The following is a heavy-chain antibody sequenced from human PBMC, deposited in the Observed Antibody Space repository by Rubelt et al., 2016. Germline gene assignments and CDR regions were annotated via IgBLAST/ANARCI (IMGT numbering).Heavy chain of an antibody. CDR1: GGSFSGYY. CDR3: ARDRTYDSSGYHQYYFDY. D-gene: IGHD3-22*01. V-gene: IGHV4-34*01. CDR2: INHSGST. Sequence: QVQLQQWGAGLLKPSETLSLTCAVYGGSFSGYYWSWIRQPPGKGLEWIGEINHSGSTNYNPSLKSRVTISVDTSKNQFPLKLGSVTAADTAVYYCARDRTYDSSGYHQYYFDYWGQGTLVTVSS. J-gene: IGHJ4*02.